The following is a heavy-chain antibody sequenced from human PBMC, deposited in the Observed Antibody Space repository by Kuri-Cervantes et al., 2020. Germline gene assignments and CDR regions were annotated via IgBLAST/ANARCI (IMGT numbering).Heavy chain of an antibody. Sequence: SVKVSCKASGCTFSSYAISWVRQAPGQGLDWMGGIIPIFGTANYAQKFQGRVTITAEESTSTAYMELSSLRSEDTAMYYCARGVTTAVYYYYGMDVWGQGTTVTVSS. J-gene: IGHJ6*02. CDR3: ARGVTTAVYYYYGMDV. D-gene: IGHD4-11*01. CDR1: GCTFSSYA. V-gene: IGHV1-69*13. CDR2: IIPIFGTA.